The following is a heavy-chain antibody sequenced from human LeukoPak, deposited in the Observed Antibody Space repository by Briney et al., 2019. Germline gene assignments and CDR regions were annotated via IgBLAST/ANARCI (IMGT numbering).Heavy chain of an antibody. V-gene: IGHV4-34*01. Sequence: SETLSLTCAVYGGSFSGHYWSWIRQPPGKGLKWIGEINHSGSTNYNPSLKSRVTISVDTSKNQFSLQLSSVSAADTAVYYCASLLRPLSLYYYGMDVWGPGTTVTVSS. J-gene: IGHJ6*02. CDR2: INHSGST. CDR1: GGSFSGHY. D-gene: IGHD3-3*01. CDR3: ASLLRPLSLYYYGMDV.